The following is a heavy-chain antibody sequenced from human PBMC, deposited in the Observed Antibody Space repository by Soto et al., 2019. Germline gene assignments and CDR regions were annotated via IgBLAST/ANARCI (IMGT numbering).Heavy chain of an antibody. CDR3: ARDRAVVVPAAANWFDP. D-gene: IGHD2-2*01. Sequence: SETLSLTCTVSGGSISSGGYYWSWIRQHPGKGLEWIGYIYYSGSTYYNPSLKSRVTISVDTSKNQFSLKLSSVTAADTAVYYCARDRAVVVPAAANWFDPWGQGTLGTVSS. J-gene: IGHJ5*02. CDR1: GGSISSGGYY. CDR2: IYYSGST. V-gene: IGHV4-31*03.